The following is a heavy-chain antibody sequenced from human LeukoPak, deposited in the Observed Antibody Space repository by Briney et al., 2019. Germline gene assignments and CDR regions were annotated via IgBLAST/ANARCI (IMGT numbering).Heavy chain of an antibody. CDR3: ARDEPRDIYYGSSGYYPSGAFDI. CDR2: IIPIFGTA. CDR1: GGTFSSYA. J-gene: IGHJ3*02. Sequence: SVKVSCKASGGTFSSYAISWVRQAPGQGLEWMGRIIPIFGTANYAQKFQGRVTITTDESTSTAYMELSSLRSEDTAVYYCARDEPRDIYYGSSGYYPSGAFDIWGQGTMVTVSS. D-gene: IGHD3-22*01. V-gene: IGHV1-69*05.